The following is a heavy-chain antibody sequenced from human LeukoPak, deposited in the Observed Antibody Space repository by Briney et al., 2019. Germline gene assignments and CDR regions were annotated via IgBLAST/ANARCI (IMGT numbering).Heavy chain of an antibody. CDR3: AKDQEFYGSGSDFVDY. J-gene: IGHJ4*02. D-gene: IGHD3-10*01. V-gene: IGHV3-23*01. Sequence: PTGGSLRLSCAASGFTFSSYAMSWVRQAPGKGLEWVSAISGSGGSTYYADSVKGRFTIARDNSKSTLYLQMDSLRAEDTAIYYCAKDQEFYGSGSDFVDYWGQGTLVTVSS. CDR1: GFTFSSYA. CDR2: ISGSGGST.